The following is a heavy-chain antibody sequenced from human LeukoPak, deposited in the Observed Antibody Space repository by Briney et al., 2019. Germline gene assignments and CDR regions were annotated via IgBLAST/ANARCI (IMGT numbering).Heavy chain of an antibody. Sequence: RTSETLSLTCTVSGGSISSGSYYWSWIRRPAGKGLEWIGRIYTSGSTNYNPSLESRVTISLDTSKNHFSLKLGSVTAADTAVYYCARERRDRYFDYWGQGTLVTVSS. CDR2: IYTSGST. D-gene: IGHD1-1*01. J-gene: IGHJ4*02. CDR1: GGSISSGSYY. CDR3: ARERRDRYFDY. V-gene: IGHV4-61*02.